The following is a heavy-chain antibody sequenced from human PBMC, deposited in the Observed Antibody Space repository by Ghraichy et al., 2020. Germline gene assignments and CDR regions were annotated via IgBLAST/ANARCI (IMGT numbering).Heavy chain of an antibody. CDR3: AKSSIVVVAAPSYDY. Sequence: GESLNISCAASGFTFSSYAMSWVRQAPGKGLEWVSAISGSGGSTYYADSVKGRFTISRDNSKNTLYLQMNSLRAEDTAVYYCAKSSIVVVAAPSYDYWGQGTLVTVSS. CDR1: GFTFSSYA. J-gene: IGHJ4*02. D-gene: IGHD2-15*01. CDR2: ISGSGGST. V-gene: IGHV3-23*01.